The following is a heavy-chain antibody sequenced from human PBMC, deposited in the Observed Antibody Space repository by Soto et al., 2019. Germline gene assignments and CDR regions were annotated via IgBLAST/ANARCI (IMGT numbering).Heavy chain of an antibody. CDR1: GGSVSSGSYY. J-gene: IGHJ4*02. V-gene: IGHV4-61*01. CDR2: IYYSGST. Sequence: PSETLSLTCTVSGGSVSSGSYYWSWIRQPPGKGLEWIGYIYYSGSTNYNPSLKSRVTISVDTSKNQFSLKLTSVTAADTAVYYCARDKITGLFDYWGQRTLVTGSS. D-gene: IGHD2-21*01. CDR3: ARDKITGLFDY.